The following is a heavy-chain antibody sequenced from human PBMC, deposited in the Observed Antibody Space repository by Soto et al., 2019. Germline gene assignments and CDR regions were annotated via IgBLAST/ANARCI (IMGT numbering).Heavy chain of an antibody. CDR1: RYTFISYD. D-gene: IGHD4-4*01. CDR3: ARSPSWETTVTPYYFDY. Sequence: ASVKVSFKASRYTFISYDINWVRQATGQGLEWMGWMNPKSANTGYAQNFQGRVTMTRNTSISTAYMELSSLRSEDTAVYYCARSPSWETTVTPYYFDYWGQGTLVTFSS. CDR2: MNPKSANT. V-gene: IGHV1-8*01. J-gene: IGHJ4*02.